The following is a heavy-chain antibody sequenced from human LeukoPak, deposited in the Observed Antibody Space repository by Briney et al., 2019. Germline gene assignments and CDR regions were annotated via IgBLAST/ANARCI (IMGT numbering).Heavy chain of an antibody. D-gene: IGHD3-22*01. J-gene: IGHJ4*02. CDR2: ISAYNGNT. V-gene: IGHV1-18*01. CDR3: ARDWLYYYDSSGYPPFDY. Sequence: ASVKVSCKASGYTFTSYGISLVRQAPGQGLEWMGWISAYNGNTNYAQKLQGRVTMTTDTSTSTAYMELRSLRSDDTAVYYCARDWLYYYDSSGYPPFDYWGQGTLVTVSS. CDR1: GYTFTSYG.